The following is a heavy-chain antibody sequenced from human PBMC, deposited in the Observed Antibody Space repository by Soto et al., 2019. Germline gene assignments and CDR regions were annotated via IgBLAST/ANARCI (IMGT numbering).Heavy chain of an antibody. D-gene: IGHD6-19*01. CDR2: IYGGGTT. J-gene: IGHJ4*02. Sequence: EVQLVESGGGLIQPGGSLRLSCAASGFSVSSKYMTWVRQAPGKGLEWVSVIYGGGTTYYADSVKGRFTISRDNSKNTLYLQMNSLRAEDTAVYYCVQTTGWPGFDFWGQGTLAIVSS. CDR1: GFSVSSKY. CDR3: VQTTGWPGFDF. V-gene: IGHV3-53*01.